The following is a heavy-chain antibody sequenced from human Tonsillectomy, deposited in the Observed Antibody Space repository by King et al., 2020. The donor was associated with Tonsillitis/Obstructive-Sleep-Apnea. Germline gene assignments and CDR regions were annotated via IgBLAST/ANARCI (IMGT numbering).Heavy chain of an antibody. D-gene: IGHD3-10*01. Sequence: QLVQSGGGLVQPGESLRLSCAASGFIFITYAMSWVRQAPGKGLEWVSAISGSGGSTYYADSVKGRFTISRDNSKNTLYLQMNSLRAEDTAVYYCAKSYYGSGSYSGYFDLWGRGNLVTVSS. CDR2: ISGSGGST. V-gene: IGHV3-23*04. CDR1: GFIFITYA. J-gene: IGHJ2*01. CDR3: AKSYYGSGSYSGYFDL.